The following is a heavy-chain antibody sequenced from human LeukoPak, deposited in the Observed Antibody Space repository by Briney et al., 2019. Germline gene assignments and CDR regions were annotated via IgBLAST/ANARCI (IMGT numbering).Heavy chain of an antibody. Sequence: GGSLRLSCAASGFRFEDYGMSWVRQVPGKGLEWVSGINWNGASTRYGDSVKGRFTISRDNAKNSLYLLMNGLRDEDTALYYCARGIAAAGTGFSYYYYMDVWGKGTTVTVSS. CDR3: ARGIAAAGTGFSYYYYMDV. CDR2: INWNGAST. D-gene: IGHD6-13*01. CDR1: GFRFEDYG. V-gene: IGHV3-20*04. J-gene: IGHJ6*03.